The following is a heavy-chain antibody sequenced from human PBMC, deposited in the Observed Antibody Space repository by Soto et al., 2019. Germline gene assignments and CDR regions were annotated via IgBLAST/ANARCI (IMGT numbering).Heavy chain of an antibody. J-gene: IGHJ4*02. Sequence: QVQLVESGGGVVQPGRSLRLSCAASGFTFSSYAMHWVRQAPGKGLEWVAVISYDGSNKYYADSVKGRFTISRDNSKNTLYLQMSRLRAEDTAVYYCARGEWLVRPPGFDYWGQGTLVTVSS. CDR2: ISYDGSNK. CDR3: ARGEWLVRPPGFDY. CDR1: GFTFSSYA. V-gene: IGHV3-30-3*01. D-gene: IGHD6-19*01.